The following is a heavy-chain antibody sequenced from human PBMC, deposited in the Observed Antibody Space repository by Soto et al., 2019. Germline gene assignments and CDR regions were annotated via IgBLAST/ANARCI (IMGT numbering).Heavy chain of an antibody. CDR2: IKGDGSAK. J-gene: IGHJ3*02. V-gene: IGHV3-7*05. CDR3: ARDVSPGSSGYCLDAFDI. Sequence: HPGGSLRLSCAASGFTFGNYWMTWVRQAPGKGLEWVANIKGDGSAKSYLDSVRGRFTVSRDNAENSLFLQMNILRAEDTALYYCARDVSPGSSGYCLDAFDIWGQGTMVTVSS. CDR1: GFTFGNYW. D-gene: IGHD6-25*01.